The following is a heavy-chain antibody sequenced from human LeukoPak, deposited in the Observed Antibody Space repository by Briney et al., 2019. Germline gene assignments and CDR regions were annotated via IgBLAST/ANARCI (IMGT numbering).Heavy chain of an antibody. J-gene: IGHJ4*02. D-gene: IGHD4-17*01. CDR3: AKSSLWVTTEIDY. V-gene: IGHV3-23*01. CDR2: ISGVNAGGDHT. Sequence: PGGSLRLSCAASGFTFNTYAMTRVRQAPGKGLEWVSAISGVNAGGDHTYYAGSVKGRFTISRDNSKNILYLQMNSLRADDTAVYYCAKSSLWVTTEIDYWGQGTLVTVSS. CDR1: GFTFNTYA.